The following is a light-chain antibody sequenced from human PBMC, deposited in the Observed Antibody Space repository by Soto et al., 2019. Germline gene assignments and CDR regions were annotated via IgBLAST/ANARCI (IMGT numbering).Light chain of an antibody. CDR3: QHNKDYSWT. Sequence: DIHLTQSPSTLSASVGDRVTITCRASQSISLWVAWYQQKTGKAPNLLLYKTSSLEPGVPSRFSGSVTGTEITHTVSRLQADDFATYYCQHNKDYSWTFGQGTKVEVK. J-gene: IGKJ1*01. CDR2: KTS. CDR1: QSISLW. V-gene: IGKV1-5*03.